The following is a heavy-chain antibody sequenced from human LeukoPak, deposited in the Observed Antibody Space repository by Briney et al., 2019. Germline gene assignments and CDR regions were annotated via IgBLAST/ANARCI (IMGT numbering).Heavy chain of an antibody. CDR1: GGSISSSSYY. V-gene: IGHV4-39*07. J-gene: IGHJ6*02. CDR3: ARDIVGSGSYPLSHEVYYYYGMDV. D-gene: IGHD3-10*01. Sequence: SETLSLTCTVSGGSISSSSYYWGWIRQPPGKGLEWIGSIYYSGSTYYNPSLKSRVTISVDTSKNQFSLKLSSVTAADTAVYYCARDIVGSGSYPLSHEVYYYYGMDVWGQGTTVTVSS. CDR2: IYYSGST.